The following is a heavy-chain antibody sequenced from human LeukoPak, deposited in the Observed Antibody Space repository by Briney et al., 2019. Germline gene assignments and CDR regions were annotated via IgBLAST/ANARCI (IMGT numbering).Heavy chain of an antibody. CDR2: IYYSGST. V-gene: IGHV4-30-4*08. Sequence: PSETLSLTCTVSGGSISSGDYYWSWIRQPPGKGLEWIGYIYYSGSTYYNPSLKSLVTISVDTSKNQFSLKLSSVTAADTAVYYCARGDIVVVPAAIRSHDAFDIWGQGTMATVSS. D-gene: IGHD2-2*02. CDR3: ARGDIVVVPAAIRSHDAFDI. J-gene: IGHJ3*02. CDR1: GGSISSGDYY.